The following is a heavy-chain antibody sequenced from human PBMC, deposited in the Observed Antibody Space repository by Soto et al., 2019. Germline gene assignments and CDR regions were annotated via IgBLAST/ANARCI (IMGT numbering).Heavy chain of an antibody. CDR2: ISHSGGT. CDR3: SRGWAV. J-gene: IGHJ6*02. V-gene: IGHV4-30-2*01. Sequence: QLQLQDSGSRLGKPSQSLSLTCAGSGGSISSGGYSWSWSRQPPGKGLEWIGYISHSGGTYYNPSIKSRVTISVDRSKNPFSLKLRYLTAAETALYYCSRGWAVWGQGTTVPVTS. CDR1: GGSISSGGYS.